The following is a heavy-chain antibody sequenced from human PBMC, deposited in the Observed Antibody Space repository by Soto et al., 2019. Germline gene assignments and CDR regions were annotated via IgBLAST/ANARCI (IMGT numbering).Heavy chain of an antibody. V-gene: IGHV1-69*12. CDR1: GGTFSSYA. D-gene: IGHD3-10*01. CDR3: VGELLSRLHYYDMDV. Sequence: QVQLVQSGAEVKKPGSSVKVSCKASGGTFSSYAISWVRQAPGQGLEWMGGIIPIFGTANYAQKFQGRVTITADESTNTAYMELGSLRSEDTAVYYCVGELLSRLHYYDMDVWGQGTTVTVSS. CDR2: IIPIFGTA. J-gene: IGHJ6*02.